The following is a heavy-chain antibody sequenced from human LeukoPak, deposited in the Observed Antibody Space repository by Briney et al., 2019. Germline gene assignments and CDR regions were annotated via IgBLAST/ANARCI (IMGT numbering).Heavy chain of an antibody. CDR1: GYTFTSYG. D-gene: IGHD2-21*01. Sequence: ASVKVSCKASGYTFTSYGISWVRHAPGQGLEWMGWISAYNGNTNYAQKLQGRVTMTTDTSTSTAYMELRSLRSDDTAVYYCASANPYCGGDCPFDYWGQGTLVTVSS. CDR2: ISAYNGNT. V-gene: IGHV1-18*01. CDR3: ASANPYCGGDCPFDY. J-gene: IGHJ4*02.